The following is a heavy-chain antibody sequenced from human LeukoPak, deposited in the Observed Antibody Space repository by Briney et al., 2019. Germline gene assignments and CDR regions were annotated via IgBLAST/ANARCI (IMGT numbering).Heavy chain of an antibody. CDR2: INAYNGNT. CDR1: GYTFTSYG. V-gene: IGHV1-18*01. J-gene: IGHJ4*02. D-gene: IGHD3-10*01. CDR3: AIRIDTMVRGVIITLAYYFDY. Sequence: ASVKVSCKASGYTFTSYGISWVRQAPGQGLEWMGWINAYNGNTNYAQKLQGRVTMTTDTSTSTAYMELRSLRSDDTAVYYCAIRIDTMVRGVIITLAYYFDYWGQGTLVTVSS.